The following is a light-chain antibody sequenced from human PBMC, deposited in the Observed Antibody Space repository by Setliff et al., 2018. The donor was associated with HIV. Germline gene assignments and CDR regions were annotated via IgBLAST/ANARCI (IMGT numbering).Light chain of an antibody. CDR1: NIGSKS. J-gene: IGLJ2*01. CDR2: YDS. Sequence: SYELTQPPSVSVAPGKTARITCGGNNIGSKSVHWYQQKPGQAPVLVIYYDSDRPSGIPERFSASNSGNTATLTISRVEAGDEADYYCQVWDSSSDHVVFGGGTQLTV. CDR3: QVWDSSSDHVV. V-gene: IGLV3-21*04.